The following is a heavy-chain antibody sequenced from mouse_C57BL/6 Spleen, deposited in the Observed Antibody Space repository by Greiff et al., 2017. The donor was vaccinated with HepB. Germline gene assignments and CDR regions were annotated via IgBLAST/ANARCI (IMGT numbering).Heavy chain of an antibody. CDR3: ARNYYGSFDY. Sequence: VQLKESGPELVKPGASVKISCKASGYSFTGYYMNWVKQSPEKSLEWIGEINPSTGGTTYNQKFKAKATLTVDKSSSTAYMQLKSLTSEDSAVYYCARNYYGSFDYWGQGTTLTVSS. CDR2: INPSTGGT. J-gene: IGHJ2*01. V-gene: IGHV1-42*01. D-gene: IGHD1-1*01. CDR1: GYSFTGYY.